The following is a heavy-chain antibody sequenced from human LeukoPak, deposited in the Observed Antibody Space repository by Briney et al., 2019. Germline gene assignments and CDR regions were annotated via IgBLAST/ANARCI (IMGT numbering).Heavy chain of an antibody. Sequence: ASVKVSCKASGYTFTSYGISWVRQAPGQGLEWMGWISAYNGNTNYAQKLQGRVTMTTDTSTSTAYMELRSLRSDDTAVYYRARPRYCSSTSCYVAEDDAFDIWGQGTMVTVSS. CDR1: GYTFTSYG. J-gene: IGHJ3*02. CDR3: ARPRYCSSTSCYVAEDDAFDI. CDR2: ISAYNGNT. V-gene: IGHV1-18*01. D-gene: IGHD2-2*01.